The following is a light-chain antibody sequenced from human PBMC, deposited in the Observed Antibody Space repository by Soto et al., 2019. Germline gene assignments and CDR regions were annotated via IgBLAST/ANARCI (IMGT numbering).Light chain of an antibody. CDR3: QQYHSYWT. J-gene: IGKJ1*01. CDR1: QTISSW. V-gene: IGKV1-5*03. CDR2: KAS. Sequence: DIQMTQSPSTLSVSLGDRVTITCRASQTISSWLAWYQQKPGKAPKLLIYKASTLKSGVPQRFSGSGSGTEFTLTISSLQTDDFSTYYCQQYHSYWTFGQGTKVDIK.